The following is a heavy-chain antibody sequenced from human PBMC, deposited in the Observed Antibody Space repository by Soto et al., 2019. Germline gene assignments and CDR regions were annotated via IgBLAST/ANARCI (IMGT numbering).Heavy chain of an antibody. D-gene: IGHD1-26*01. CDR1: KFSFSGYW. CDR2: VNPDGSTT. Sequence: EVQLVESGGGLVQPGGSLRLSCAASKFSFSGYWMHWVRQAPGKGLMWVSRVNPDGSTTTYADSVKGRFTISRDNAKNTVFLQMNSLRADDTAVSYCAKVASGSYDWFDPWGQGTLVTVSS. V-gene: IGHV3-74*01. J-gene: IGHJ5*02. CDR3: AKVASGSYDWFDP.